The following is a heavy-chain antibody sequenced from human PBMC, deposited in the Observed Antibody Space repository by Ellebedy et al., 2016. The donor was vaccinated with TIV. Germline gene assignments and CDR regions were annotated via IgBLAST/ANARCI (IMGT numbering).Heavy chain of an antibody. CDR3: AKGDGIPSFDY. V-gene: IGHV3-23*01. CDR2: IGGTGST. D-gene: IGHD1-26*01. J-gene: IGHJ4*02. Sequence: GESLKISCAASKFTFRDYEIHWVRQAPGKGLEWVSSIGGTGSTFYVDSVKGRFAISRDNTKNTLFLQMNSLRAEDTAVYYCAKGDGIPSFDYWGQGTLVTVSS. CDR1: KFTFRDYE.